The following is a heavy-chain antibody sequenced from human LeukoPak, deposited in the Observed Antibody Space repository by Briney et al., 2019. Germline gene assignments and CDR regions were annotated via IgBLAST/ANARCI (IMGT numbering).Heavy chain of an antibody. CDR3: ARHSIGGSPPTYDAFDI. J-gene: IGHJ3*02. CDR2: IYPGDSDT. V-gene: IGHV5-51*01. D-gene: IGHD3-10*01. Sequence: GESLKISCKGSGYKFTSYWIGWVRQMPGKGLEWMGIIYPGDSDTRYSPSFQGQVTISADKSISTAYLQWSSLKASDTAMYYCARHSIGGSPPTYDAFDIWGQGTMVTVSS. CDR1: GYKFTSYW.